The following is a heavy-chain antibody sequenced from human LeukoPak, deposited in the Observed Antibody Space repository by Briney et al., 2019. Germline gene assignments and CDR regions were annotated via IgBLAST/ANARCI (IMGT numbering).Heavy chain of an antibody. J-gene: IGHJ3*02. Sequence: PGGSLRLSCAASGFSVSSNYMSWVRQAPGKGLEWVTVIWYDGSNENYADFVKGRFTISRDNSKNTLYLQMNSLRVEDTAVYYCVRNTVTDDGFDIWGQGTMVTVSP. CDR1: GFSVSSNY. V-gene: IGHV3-33*08. D-gene: IGHD4-17*01. CDR2: IWYDGSNE. CDR3: VRNTVTDDGFDI.